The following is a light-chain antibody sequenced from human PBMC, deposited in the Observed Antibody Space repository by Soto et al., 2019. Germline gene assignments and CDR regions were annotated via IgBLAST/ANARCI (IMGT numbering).Light chain of an antibody. V-gene: IGKV1-6*01. CDR3: LHDYNYPLT. CDR1: QGIRND. Sequence: AIQMTQSPSSLSASVGDRVTITCRASQGIRNDLGWYQQKPGKAPKVLIYGASSLQSGVPPRFSGSGSGTDFTLTISSLQPEDFATYYCLHDYNYPLTFGGGTKVEIK. J-gene: IGKJ4*01. CDR2: GAS.